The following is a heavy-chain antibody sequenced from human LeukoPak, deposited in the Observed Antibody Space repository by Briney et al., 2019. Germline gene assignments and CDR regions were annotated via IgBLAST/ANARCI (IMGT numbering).Heavy chain of an antibody. J-gene: IGHJ5*02. CDR3: ARYYDFWSGYYTGWFDP. D-gene: IGHD3-3*01. CDR1: GYTFTSYG. Sequence: ASVKVSCKASGYTFTSYGISWVRQAPGQGLEWMGWISAYNGNTNYAQKLQGRVTMTTDTSTSTAYMELRSLRSDDTAAYYCARYYDFWSGYYTGWFDPWGQGTLVTVSS. V-gene: IGHV1-18*01. CDR2: ISAYNGNT.